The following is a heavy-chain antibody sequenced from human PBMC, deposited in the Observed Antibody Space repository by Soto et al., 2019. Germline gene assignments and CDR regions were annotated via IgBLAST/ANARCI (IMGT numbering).Heavy chain of an antibody. CDR3: AKDLKLTYPAFFDY. Sequence: PGGSLRLSCAASGFTFSSYAMNWVRQAPGKGLEWVSAISGSGGSTFYADSVKGRFTISRDNSKNTLYLQMNSLRAEDSAVYYCAKDLKLTYPAFFDYWGQGTLVTVSS. J-gene: IGHJ4*02. D-gene: IGHD2-2*01. CDR2: ISGSGGST. V-gene: IGHV3-23*01. CDR1: GFTFSSYA.